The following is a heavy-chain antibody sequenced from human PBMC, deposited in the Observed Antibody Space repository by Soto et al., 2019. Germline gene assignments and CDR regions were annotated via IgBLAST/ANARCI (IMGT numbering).Heavy chain of an antibody. CDR1: GFTFSNAW. V-gene: IGHV3-15*01. D-gene: IGHD6-19*01. CDR3: TTGERDSSGSRQDY. CDR2: IKSKTDGGTT. J-gene: IGHJ4*02. Sequence: GGSLRLSCAASGFTFSNAWMSWVRQAPGKGLEWVGRIKSKTDGGTTDYAAPVKGRFTISRDDSKNTLYLQMNSLKTEDTAVYYCTTGERDSSGSRQDYWGQGTLVTVSS.